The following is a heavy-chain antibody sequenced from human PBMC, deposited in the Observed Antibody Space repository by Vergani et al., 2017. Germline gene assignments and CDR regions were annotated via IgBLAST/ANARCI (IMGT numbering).Heavy chain of an antibody. CDR1: GFTFSSYG. Sequence: QVQLVESGGGVVQPGRSLRLSCAASGFTFSSYGMHWVRQAPGKGLEWVAVISYDGSNKYYADSVKGRFTISRDNSKNTLYLQMNSLGAEDMAVYYCAKDGGDWGQGTLVTVSS. CDR3: AKDGGD. CDR2: ISYDGSNK. V-gene: IGHV3-30*18. J-gene: IGHJ4*02.